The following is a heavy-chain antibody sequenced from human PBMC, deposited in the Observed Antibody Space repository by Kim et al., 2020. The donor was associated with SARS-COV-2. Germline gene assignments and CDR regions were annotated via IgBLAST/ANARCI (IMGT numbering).Heavy chain of an antibody. CDR1: AYTFTGYY. Sequence: ASVKVSCKASAYTFTGYYMHWVRQAPGQGLEWMGWINPNSGGTNYAQKFQGRVTMTRDTSISTAYMELSRLRSDDTAVYYCARAGQEVVAATPNYYYGMDVWGQGTTVTVSS. CDR2: INPNSGGT. V-gene: IGHV1-2*02. J-gene: IGHJ6*02. D-gene: IGHD2-15*01. CDR3: ARAGQEVVAATPNYYYGMDV.